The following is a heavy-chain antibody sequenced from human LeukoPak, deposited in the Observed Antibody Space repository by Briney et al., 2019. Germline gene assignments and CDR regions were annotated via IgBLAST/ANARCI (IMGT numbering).Heavy chain of an antibody. CDR2: INPSGGST. Sequence: GRSLRLSCAASGFTFTSYYMHWVRQAPGQGLEWMGIINPSGGSTSYAQKFQGRVTMTRDTSTSTVYMELSSLRSEDTAVYYCIVGATGPDYWGQGTLVTVSS. J-gene: IGHJ4*02. CDR1: GFTFTSYY. CDR3: IVGATGPDY. V-gene: IGHV1-46*01. D-gene: IGHD1-26*01.